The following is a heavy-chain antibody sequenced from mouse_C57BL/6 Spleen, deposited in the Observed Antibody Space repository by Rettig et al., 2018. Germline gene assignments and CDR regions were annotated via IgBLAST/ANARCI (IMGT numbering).Heavy chain of an antibody. CDR3: ASVYDGYAFAY. CDR1: GFSLTSYG. J-gene: IGHJ3*01. D-gene: IGHD2-3*01. V-gene: IGHV2-6*01. CDR2: IWGVGST. Sequence: LVAPSQSLSITCTVSGFSLTSYGVDWVRQSPGKGLEWLGLIWGVGSTNYNSALKSRLSISKDNSKSQVFLKMNSLQTDDTAMYYCASVYDGYAFAYWGQGTLVTVSA.